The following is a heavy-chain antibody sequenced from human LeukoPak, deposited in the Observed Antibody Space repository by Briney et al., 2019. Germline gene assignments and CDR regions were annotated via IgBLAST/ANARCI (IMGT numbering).Heavy chain of an antibody. D-gene: IGHD6-19*01. CDR1: AFTVNGSY. Sequence: AGSLRLSCSASAFTVNGSYMGWVRPAPGKGLEWGSVINSGSSSTYYTDSVKGRFTISRHNSKNTLYLQMISLRAQDTAVYYCARVGSGWYDFDYWGQGTLVTVSS. CDR3: ARVGSGWYDFDY. CDR2: INSGSSST. J-gene: IGHJ4*02. V-gene: IGHV3-53*04.